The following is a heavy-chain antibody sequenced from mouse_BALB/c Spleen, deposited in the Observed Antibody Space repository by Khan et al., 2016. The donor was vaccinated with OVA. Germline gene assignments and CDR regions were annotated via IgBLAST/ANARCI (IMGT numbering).Heavy chain of an antibody. Sequence: VQLLETGPGLVAPSQSLSITCTISGFSLTSYGLHWVRQPPGKGLEWLVVIWSDGSTTYNSALKSRLSISKDNSKSQVFLKMNSLQTDDTAMYYCARHDRYFYAMDYWGQGTSVTVSS. CDR3: ARHDRYFYAMDY. J-gene: IGHJ4*01. CDR1: GFSLTSYG. D-gene: IGHD2-14*01. V-gene: IGHV2-6-1*01. CDR2: IWSDGST.